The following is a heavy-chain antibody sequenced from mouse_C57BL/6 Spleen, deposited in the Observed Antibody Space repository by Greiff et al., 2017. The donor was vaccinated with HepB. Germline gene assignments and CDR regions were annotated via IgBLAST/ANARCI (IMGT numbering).Heavy chain of an antibody. CDR3: ARKTTTVVDWYFDV. D-gene: IGHD1-1*01. CDR1: GYTFTSYW. V-gene: IGHV1-55*01. Sequence: QVQLQQPGAELVKPGASVKMSCKASGYTFTSYWITWAKQRPGQGLEWIGDIYPGSGSTNYNEKFKSKATLTVDTSSSTAYMQLSSLTSEDSAVYYCARKTTTVVDWYFDVWGTGTTVTVSS. CDR2: IYPGSGST. J-gene: IGHJ1*03.